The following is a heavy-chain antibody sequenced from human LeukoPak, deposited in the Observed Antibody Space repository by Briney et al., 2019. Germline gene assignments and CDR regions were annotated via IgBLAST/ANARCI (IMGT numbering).Heavy chain of an antibody. CDR3: ARDEVVRGVIDYYGMDV. CDR1: GFTFSSYG. V-gene: IGHV3-33*01. Sequence: GGSLRLSCAASGFTFSSYGMHWVRQAPGKGLEWVAVIWYDGSNKYYADSVKGRFTISRDNSKNTLYLQMNGLRAEDTAVYYCARDEVVRGVIDYYGMDVWGQGTTVTVSS. D-gene: IGHD3-10*01. CDR2: IWYDGSNK. J-gene: IGHJ6*02.